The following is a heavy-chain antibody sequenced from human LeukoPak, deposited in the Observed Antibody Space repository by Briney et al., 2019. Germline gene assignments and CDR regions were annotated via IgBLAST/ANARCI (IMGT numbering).Heavy chain of an antibody. Sequence: GGSLRLSCTASGFTFNTYAMHWVRQPPRKGLEWVAVIPYDGTNEKHADSVRGRFTISRDNSKNTLYLQMNSLRAEDTALYYCARDTVKVTTIRRVPHYMDVWGKGSKVTICS. CDR2: IPYDGTNE. J-gene: IGHJ6*03. CDR3: ARDTVKVTTIRRVPHYMDV. V-gene: IGHV3-30*04. CDR1: GFTFNTYA. D-gene: IGHD5-12*01.